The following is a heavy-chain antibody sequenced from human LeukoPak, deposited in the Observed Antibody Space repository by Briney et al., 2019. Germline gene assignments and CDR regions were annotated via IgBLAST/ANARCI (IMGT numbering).Heavy chain of an antibody. CDR2: ISGYNGNT. CDR1: GYTFTSYG. V-gene: IGHV1-18*01. CDR3: ARAGDCSGGSCYEYYFDY. J-gene: IGHJ4*02. D-gene: IGHD2-15*01. Sequence: ASVKVSCKASGYTFTSYGISWVRQAPGQGLEWMGWISGYNGNTNYAQNFQGRVTMTTDTSTSTAYMELRSLRSDDTAVYYCARAGDCSGGSCYEYYFDYWGQGTLVTVSS.